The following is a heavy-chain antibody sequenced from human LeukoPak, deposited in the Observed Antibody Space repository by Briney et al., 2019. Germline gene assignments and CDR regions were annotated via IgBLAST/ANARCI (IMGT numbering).Heavy chain of an antibody. D-gene: IGHD5/OR15-5a*01. V-gene: IGHV3-74*01. CDR3: TREEGSTDH. CDR1: GFTLSNHW. Sequence: GGSLRLSCAASGFTLSNHWMHWVRQAPGKGLVWVSHINGDGSETNYADSVRGRFTISRDNAKNTLYLQMNSLRVDDTAVYYCTREEGSTDHWGHGTLVTVSS. J-gene: IGHJ4*01. CDR2: INGDGSET.